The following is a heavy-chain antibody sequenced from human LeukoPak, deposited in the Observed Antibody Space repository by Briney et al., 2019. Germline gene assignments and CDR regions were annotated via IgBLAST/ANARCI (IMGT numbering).Heavy chain of an antibody. V-gene: IGHV4-59*01. CDR2: IYYSGST. CDR3: ARVYGSGRNYYYYYMDV. D-gene: IGHD3-10*01. Sequence: SETLSLTCTVSGGSISSYYWSWIRQPPGKGLEWIGYIYYSGSTNYNPSLKSRVTMSVDTSKNQFSLKLSSVTAADTAVYYCARVYGSGRNYYYYYMDVWGKGTTVTISS. CDR1: GGSISSYY. J-gene: IGHJ6*03.